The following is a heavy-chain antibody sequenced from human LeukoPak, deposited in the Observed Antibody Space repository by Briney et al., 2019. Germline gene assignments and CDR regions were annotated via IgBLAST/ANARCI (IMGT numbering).Heavy chain of an antibody. J-gene: IGHJ6*02. CDR2: IKQDGSEK. CDR1: GFTFSSYW. V-gene: IGHV3-7*01. CDR3: ARGDGMDV. Sequence: PGGSLRLSCAASGFTFSSYWTSWVRQAPGKGLEWVANIKQDGSEKYYVDSVKGRFSISRDNAKNSLYLQMNSLRAEDTAVYYCARGDGMDVWGQGTLVTVSS.